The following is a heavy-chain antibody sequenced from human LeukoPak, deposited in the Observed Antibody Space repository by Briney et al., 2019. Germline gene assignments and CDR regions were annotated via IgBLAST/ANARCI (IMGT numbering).Heavy chain of an antibody. CDR3: ARHPYRYCSGGSCYSLEV. Sequence: SVKVSCKASGGTFSSYAISWVRQAPGQGLEWMGRIIPILGIANYAQKFQGRVTITADKSTSTAYMELSSLRSEDTAVYYCARHPYRYCSGGSCYSLEVWGQGTLVTVSS. CDR1: GGTFSSYA. CDR2: IIPILGIA. J-gene: IGHJ4*02. V-gene: IGHV1-69*04. D-gene: IGHD2-15*01.